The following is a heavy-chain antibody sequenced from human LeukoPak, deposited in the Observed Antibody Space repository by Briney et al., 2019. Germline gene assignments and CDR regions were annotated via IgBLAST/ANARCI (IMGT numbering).Heavy chain of an antibody. V-gene: IGHV3-21*01. CDR3: ARGHCTNGVCSKGRRNFYYYGMDV. D-gene: IGHD2-8*01. CDR2: ISSSSSYI. J-gene: IGHJ6*02. Sequence: GGSLRLSCAASGFTFSSYTMSWVRQAPGKGLEWVSSISSSSSYIYYADSVKGRFTISRDNAKNSLYLQMNSLRAEDTAVYYCARGHCTNGVCSKGRRNFYYYGMDVWGQGTTVTVSS. CDR1: GFTFSSYT.